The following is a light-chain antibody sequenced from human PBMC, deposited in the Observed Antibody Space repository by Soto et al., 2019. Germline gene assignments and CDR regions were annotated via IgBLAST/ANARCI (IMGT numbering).Light chain of an antibody. J-gene: IGKJ1*01. V-gene: IGKV1-5*03. CDR3: QHYNSYWT. CDR1: RSISSW. Sequence: DIQMTQSPSSLSASVGDRVTITCRASRSISSWLAWYQQKPGKAPKLLIYKASSLESGVPSRFSGSGSGTEFTLTIRSLKPDDFATYDCQHYNSYWTFCQVTKVDIK. CDR2: KAS.